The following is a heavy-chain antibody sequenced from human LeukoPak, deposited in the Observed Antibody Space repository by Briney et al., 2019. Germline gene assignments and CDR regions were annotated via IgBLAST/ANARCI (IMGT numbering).Heavy chain of an antibody. Sequence: PGGSLRLSCAASGFTFSRYWMTWVRQAPGKGLVWVSHINRDGGSTSYADSVKGRFTISRDNAKNTLYLQMNSLRVEDTAVYYCARDAPGDRGFDYWGQGTLVTVSS. CDR2: INRDGGST. CDR1: GFTFSRYW. CDR3: ARDAPGDRGFDY. J-gene: IGHJ4*02. D-gene: IGHD7-27*01. V-gene: IGHV3-74*01.